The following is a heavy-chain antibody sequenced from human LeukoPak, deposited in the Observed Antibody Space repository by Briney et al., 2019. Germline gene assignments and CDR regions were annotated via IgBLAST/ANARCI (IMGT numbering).Heavy chain of an antibody. CDR1: GYTFTGYY. CDR2: INTNTGNP. CDR3: ARGLYSSGWYKNY. Sequence: GASVKVSYKASGYTFTGYYMHWVRQAPGQGLEWMGWINTNTGNPTYAQGFTGRFVFSLDTSVSTAYLQISSLKAEDTAVYYCARGLYSSGWYKNYWGQGTLVTVSS. D-gene: IGHD6-19*01. V-gene: IGHV7-4-1*02. J-gene: IGHJ4*02.